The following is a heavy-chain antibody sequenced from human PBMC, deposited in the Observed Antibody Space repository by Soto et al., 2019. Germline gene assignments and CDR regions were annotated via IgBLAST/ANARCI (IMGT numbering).Heavy chain of an antibody. J-gene: IGHJ3*02. D-gene: IGHD3-10*01. CDR3: ASPQVNYGSPDAFDI. Sequence: GESLKISCKGSGYSFTKYWIGWVRQMNGKGLEWMGIIYPGDSDTRYSPSFQGQVTISADKSISTAYLQWSSLKASDTAMYYCASPQVNYGSPDAFDIWGQGTMVTVSS. CDR2: IYPGDSDT. V-gene: IGHV5-51*01. CDR1: GYSFTKYW.